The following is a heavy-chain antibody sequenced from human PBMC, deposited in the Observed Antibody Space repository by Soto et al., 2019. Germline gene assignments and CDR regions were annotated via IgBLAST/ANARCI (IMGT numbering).Heavy chain of an antibody. Sequence: GESLKISCKGSGYNCATDCIGWVRQMPGKGLEWMGIIYPADSDTRYSPSSQGQVTISADKSISTAYLQWSSLKASDTAMYFCARYWHSYSLNYYRGMDVWGQGTTVTVSS. V-gene: IGHV5-51*01. CDR1: GYNCATDC. CDR2: IYPADSDT. D-gene: IGHD5-18*01. J-gene: IGHJ6*02. CDR3: ARYWHSYSLNYYRGMDV.